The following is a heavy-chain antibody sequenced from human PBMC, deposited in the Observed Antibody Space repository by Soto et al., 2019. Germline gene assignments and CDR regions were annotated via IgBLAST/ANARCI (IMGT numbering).Heavy chain of an antibody. J-gene: IGHJ5*02. CDR3: ARGGYYYGSGTSGFWFDP. V-gene: IGHV4-31*03. D-gene: IGHD3-10*01. Sequence: PSETLSLTCTVSGGSISSGGYYWSWIRQHPGKGLEWIGYIYYSGSTYYNPSLKSRVTISVDTSKNQFSLKLSSVTAADTAVYYCARGGYYYGSGTSGFWFDPWGQGTLVTVSS. CDR1: GGSISSGGYY. CDR2: IYYSGST.